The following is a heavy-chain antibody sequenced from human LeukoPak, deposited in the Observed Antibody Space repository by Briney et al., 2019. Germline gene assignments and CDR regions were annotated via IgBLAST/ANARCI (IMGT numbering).Heavy chain of an antibody. CDR2: IYYSGST. D-gene: IGHD1-1*01. CDR1: GGSISSSSYY. J-gene: IGHJ4*02. CDR3: ARPLHSDTWREYYFDY. Sequence: PSETLSLTCTVSGGSISSSSYYWGWIRQPPGKGLEWIGSIYYSGSTYYNPSLKSRVTISVDTSKNQFSLKLSSVTAADTAMYYCARPLHSDTWREYYFDYWGQGTLVTVSS. V-gene: IGHV4-39*07.